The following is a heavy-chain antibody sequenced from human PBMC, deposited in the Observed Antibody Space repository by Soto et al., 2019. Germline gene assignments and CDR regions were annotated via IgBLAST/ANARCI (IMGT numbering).Heavy chain of an antibody. CDR2: IYYNGTT. D-gene: IGHD6-13*01. CDR3: ARRPAAGPVDY. CDR1: GGSISRGYYY. V-gene: IGHV4-31*03. J-gene: IGHJ4*02. Sequence: QVQLQESGPGLVKSSQTLSLTCTVSGGSISRGYYYWSWIRQHPGKGLEWIAYIYYNGTTSYNPSLKSRLTVSRDTSKNQCSLDLTSVTAADSAVYYCARRPAAGPVDYWGQGTLVTVSP.